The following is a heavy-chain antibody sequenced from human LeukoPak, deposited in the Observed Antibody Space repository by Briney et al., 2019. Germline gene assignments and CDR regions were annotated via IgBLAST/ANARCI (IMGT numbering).Heavy chain of an antibody. Sequence: SETLSLTCAVYGESFSGYYWSWIRQPPGKGLEWIGEINHSGSTNYNPSLKSRVTISVDTSKNKFSLTLSSVTAADTAVYYCARRNPSYGSGSVDYWGQGTLVTVSS. CDR3: ARRNPSYGSGSVDY. V-gene: IGHV4-34*01. CDR1: GESFSGYY. J-gene: IGHJ4*02. D-gene: IGHD3-10*01. CDR2: INHSGST.